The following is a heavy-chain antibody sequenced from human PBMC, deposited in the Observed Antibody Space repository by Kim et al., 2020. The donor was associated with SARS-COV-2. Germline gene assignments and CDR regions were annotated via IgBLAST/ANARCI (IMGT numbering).Heavy chain of an antibody. J-gene: IGHJ4*02. V-gene: IGHV4-39*01. CDR3: ARISGSHDY. D-gene: IGHD1-26*01. CDR2: ST. Sequence: STNTHPTRKRRVTISVDTSKNQVSLKLSSVTAADTAVYYCARISGSHDYWGQGTLVTVSS.